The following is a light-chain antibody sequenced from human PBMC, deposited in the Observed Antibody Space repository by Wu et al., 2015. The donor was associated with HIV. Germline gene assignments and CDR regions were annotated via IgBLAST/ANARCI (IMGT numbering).Light chain of an antibody. CDR3: QQSYTRPRYT. Sequence: DTLMTQSPSSLSASVGDRVIITCRASQNINNYLNWYQQKPGKAPKLLIYAASSLQSGVPSRFSGSGSGTDFTLTISTLQPEDFATYYCQQSYTRPRYTFGQGTKLEIK. J-gene: IGKJ2*01. CDR2: AAS. V-gene: IGKV1-39*01. CDR1: QNINNY.